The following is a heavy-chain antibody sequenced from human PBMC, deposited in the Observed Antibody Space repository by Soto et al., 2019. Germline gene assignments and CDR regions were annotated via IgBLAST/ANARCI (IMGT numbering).Heavy chain of an antibody. V-gene: IGHV3-21*04. D-gene: IGHD3-10*01. Sequence: GGSLRLSCTASGFSFSDYSFNWVRQAPGKGLEWVSSITHTGTNAYYADSVKGRFTISKDNSKKTLYLQMTSLTAEDSAMYFCARGSTDSYPGSRIFDFWGRGTLVTVS. CDR3: ARGSTDSYPGSRIFDF. CDR2: ITHTGTNA. J-gene: IGHJ4*02. CDR1: GFSFSDYS.